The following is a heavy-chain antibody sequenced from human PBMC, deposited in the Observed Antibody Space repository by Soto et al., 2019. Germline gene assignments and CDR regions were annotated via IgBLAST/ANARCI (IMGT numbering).Heavy chain of an antibody. CDR2: ISASSGTT. D-gene: IGHD1-1*01. J-gene: IGHJ4*02. CDR3: ARGTNAAPGLDY. V-gene: IGHV3-23*01. CDR1: GFTFSSYA. Sequence: PGGSLRLSCAASGFTFSSYAMSWVRQTPGKGLEWVSSISASSGTTYHADSVEGRFTISRDNSKNSLSVQVNSLRAEDTAVYYCARGTNAAPGLDYWGQGILVTVSS.